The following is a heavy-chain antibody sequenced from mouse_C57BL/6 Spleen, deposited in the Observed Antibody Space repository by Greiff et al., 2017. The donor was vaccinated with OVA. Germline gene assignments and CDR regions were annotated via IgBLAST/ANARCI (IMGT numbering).Heavy chain of an antibody. J-gene: IGHJ2*01. CDR2: IYPGDGDT. CDR1: GYAFSSSW. CDR3: ARQNPTPRFDY. V-gene: IGHV1-82*01. Sequence: VQLQQSGPELVKPGASVKISCKASGYAFSSSWMNWVKQRPGKGLEWIGRIYPGDGDTNYNGKFKGKATLTADKSSSTAYMQLSSLTSEDSAVYFCARQNPTPRFDYWGQGTTLTVSS.